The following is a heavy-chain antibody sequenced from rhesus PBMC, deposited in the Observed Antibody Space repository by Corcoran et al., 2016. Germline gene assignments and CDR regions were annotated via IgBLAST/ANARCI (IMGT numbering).Heavy chain of an antibody. CDR2: IYGGSGST. J-gene: IGHJ4*01. D-gene: IGHD3-3*01. CDR1: GGSISSNY. V-gene: IGHV4-147*01. CDR3: ARYRITIFGLAKPFDC. Sequence: QVQLQESGPGLVKPSETLSLTCAVSGGSISSNYWSWIRPSPGKGLEWIGYIYGGSGSTSYNPSLKSRVTISTDTSKNQFSLKLNSVTAADTAVYYCARYRITIFGLAKPFDCWGQGVLVTVSS.